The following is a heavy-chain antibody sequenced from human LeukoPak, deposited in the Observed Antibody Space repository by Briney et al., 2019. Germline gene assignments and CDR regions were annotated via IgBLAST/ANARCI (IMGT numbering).Heavy chain of an antibody. CDR3: ARVWRDCSGGSCYSYGMDV. CDR2: ISAYNGNT. V-gene: IGHV1-18*01. D-gene: IGHD2-15*01. J-gene: IGHJ6*02. Sequence: GASVKVSCKASGYTFTSYGISWVRQAPGQGLEWMGWISAYNGNTNYAQKLQGRVTMTTDTSTNTAYMELRSLRSDDTAMYYCARVWRDCSGGSCYSYGMDVWGQGTTVTVSS. CDR1: GYTFTSYG.